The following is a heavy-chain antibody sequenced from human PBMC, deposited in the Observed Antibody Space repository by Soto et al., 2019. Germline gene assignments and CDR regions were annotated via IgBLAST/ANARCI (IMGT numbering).Heavy chain of an antibody. CDR1: GYTFTSYG. Sequence: XSVKVSCKASGYTFTSYGICLVRQAPGQGLECMGWISAYNGNTNYAQKLQVRVTMTTDTSTSTAYMELRSLRSDDTAVYYCARTLSGASGWYNQGMDVWGQGTTVTVSS. CDR3: ARTLSGASGWYNQGMDV. V-gene: IGHV1-18*04. D-gene: IGHD6-19*01. J-gene: IGHJ6*02. CDR2: ISAYNGNT.